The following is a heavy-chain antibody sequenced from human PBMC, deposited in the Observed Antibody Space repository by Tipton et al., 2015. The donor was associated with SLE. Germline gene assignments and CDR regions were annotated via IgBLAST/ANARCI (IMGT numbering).Heavy chain of an antibody. CDR3: ARVSDSSSHFFDY. D-gene: IGHD6-6*01. CDR2: IYYSGST. CDR1: GDSISSHY. Sequence: TLSLTCTVSGDSISSHYWSWIRQPPGKGLEWIGYIYYSGSTNYNPSLKSRVTISMDTSKNHFSLKLSSVTAADTAVYYCARVSDSSSHFFDYWGQGTLVTVSS. J-gene: IGHJ4*02. V-gene: IGHV4-59*11.